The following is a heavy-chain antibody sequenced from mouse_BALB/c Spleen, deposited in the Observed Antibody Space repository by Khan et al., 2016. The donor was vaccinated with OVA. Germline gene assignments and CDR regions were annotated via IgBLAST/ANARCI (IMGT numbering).Heavy chain of an antibody. CDR1: GYTFTDYY. D-gene: IGHD1-2*01. V-gene: IGHV1-77*01. CDR3: ERRNYCGYTFAY. Sequence: QVRLQQSGAELARPGASVKLSCKASGYTFTDYYINWVKQRTGQGLEWIGEISPGSGDTYYNEKFKGKATLTADKSSSTVYMQLSSLTAEASAVYFCERRNYCGYTFAYWGQGTLVTVSA. CDR2: ISPGSGDT. J-gene: IGHJ3*01.